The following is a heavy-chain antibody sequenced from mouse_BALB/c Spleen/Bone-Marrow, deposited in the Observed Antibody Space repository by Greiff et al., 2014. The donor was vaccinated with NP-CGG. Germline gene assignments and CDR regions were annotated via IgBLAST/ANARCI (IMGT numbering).Heavy chain of an antibody. J-gene: IGHJ2*01. CDR3: ARTVNPAIYL. Sequence: QLQQSGAKLVRPGASVKLSCKTSGYIFTSYWLHWVKQRSGQGLEWIARTYPGTGSTYYNEKFKGKATLTADKSSSTAYMQLSSLKSEDSSVYVCARTVNPAIYLWGQ. D-gene: IGHD5-1*01. CDR2: TYPGTGST. V-gene: IGHV1S132*01. CDR1: GYIFTSYW.